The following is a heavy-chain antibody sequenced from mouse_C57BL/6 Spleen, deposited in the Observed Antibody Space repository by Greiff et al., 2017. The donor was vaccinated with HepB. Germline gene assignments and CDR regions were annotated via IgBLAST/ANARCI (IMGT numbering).Heavy chain of an antibody. Sequence: QVQLQQSGPELVKPGASVKISCKASGYAFSSSWMNWVKQRPGKGLEWIGRIYPGDGDTNYNGKFKGKATLTADKSSSTAYMQLSSLTSEDSAVYFCARGPDYFDYCGQGTTLTVSS. V-gene: IGHV1-82*01. CDR3: ARGPDYFDY. J-gene: IGHJ2*01. CDR2: IYPGDGDT. CDR1: GYAFSSSW.